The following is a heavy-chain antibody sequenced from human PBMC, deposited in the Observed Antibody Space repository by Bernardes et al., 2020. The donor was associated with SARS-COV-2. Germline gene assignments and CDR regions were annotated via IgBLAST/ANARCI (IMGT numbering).Heavy chain of an antibody. D-gene: IGHD3-9*01. CDR3: ARETGILTGYYI. V-gene: IGHV3-30-3*01. CDR1: GFTFSSYA. J-gene: IGHJ4*02. CDR2: ISYDGSNK. Sequence: GGSLRLSCAASGFTFSSYAMHWVRQAPGKGLEWVAVISYDGSNKYYADSVKGRFTISRDNSKNTLYLQMNSLRAEDTAVYYCARETGILTGYYIWGQGTLVTVSS.